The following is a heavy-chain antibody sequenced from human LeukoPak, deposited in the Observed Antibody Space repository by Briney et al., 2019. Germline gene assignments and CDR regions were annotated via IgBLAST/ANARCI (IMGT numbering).Heavy chain of an antibody. J-gene: IGHJ5*02. CDR1: SGSISSYY. V-gene: IGHV4-59*01. D-gene: IGHD3-10*01. CDR2: IYYSGTT. CDR3: ARGREKLWNCFDP. Sequence: SETLSLTCTVSSGSISSYYWSWIRQPPGKGLEWIGFIYYSGTTNYNPSLKSRVTISVDTSKNQFSLKLSSVTAADTVVYYCARGREKLWNCFDPWGQGTLVTVSS.